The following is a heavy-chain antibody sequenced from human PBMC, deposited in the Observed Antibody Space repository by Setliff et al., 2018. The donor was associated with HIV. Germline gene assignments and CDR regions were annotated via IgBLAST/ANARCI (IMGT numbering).Heavy chain of an antibody. D-gene: IGHD3-10*01. CDR2: IYYTGNT. Sequence: PSETLSLTCSVSGGSISSSTDYWGWIRQPPGKGLEWIGTIYYTGNTYYNPSLKSRLTISVDTSKNQFSLKLSSVTAADTAVYYRARPITMVRGVLNYYYYYMDVWGMGTTVTAP. CDR1: GGSISSSTDY. V-gene: IGHV4-39*01. J-gene: IGHJ6*03. CDR3: ARPITMVRGVLNYYYYYMDV.